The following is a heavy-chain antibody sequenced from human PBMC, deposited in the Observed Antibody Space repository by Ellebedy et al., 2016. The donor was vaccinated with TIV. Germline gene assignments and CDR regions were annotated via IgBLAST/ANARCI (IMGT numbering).Heavy chain of an antibody. CDR3: ARGGRDQWLIDY. CDR2: INTDGTTT. CDR1: GFTFSSYW. D-gene: IGHD6-19*01. Sequence: GESLKISCAVSGFTFSSYWMHWVRQAPGKGLVWVSRINTDGTTTTYADSVKGRFTISRDNAKNTLYLQMNSLRAEDTAVYYCARGGRDQWLIDYWGQGTLVTVSS. V-gene: IGHV3-74*01. J-gene: IGHJ4*02.